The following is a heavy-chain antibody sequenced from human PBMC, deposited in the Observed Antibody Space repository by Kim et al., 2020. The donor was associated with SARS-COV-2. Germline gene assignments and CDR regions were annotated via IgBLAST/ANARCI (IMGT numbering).Heavy chain of an antibody. V-gene: IGHV2-5*01. D-gene: IGHD4-17*01. CDR3: ARTTVTTHFDP. Sequence: RYSPSLKSRLTITKDTSKNQVVLTMTNMDPVDTATYYCARTTVTTHFDPWGQGTLVTVSS. J-gene: IGHJ5*02.